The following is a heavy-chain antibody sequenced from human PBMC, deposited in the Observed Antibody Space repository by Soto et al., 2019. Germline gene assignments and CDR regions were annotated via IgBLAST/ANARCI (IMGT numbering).Heavy chain of an antibody. CDR1: GYTFTSYG. CDR3: ATHYCSSTSCYRYYYYYGMDV. Sequence: ASVKVSCKASGYTFTSYGISWVRQAPGKGLEWMGWISAYNGNTNYAQKLQGRVTMTTDTSTSTAYMELRSLRSDDTAVYYCATHYCSSTSCYRYYYYYGMDVWGQGTTVTVSS. J-gene: IGHJ6*02. D-gene: IGHD2-2*02. V-gene: IGHV1-18*01. CDR2: ISAYNGNT.